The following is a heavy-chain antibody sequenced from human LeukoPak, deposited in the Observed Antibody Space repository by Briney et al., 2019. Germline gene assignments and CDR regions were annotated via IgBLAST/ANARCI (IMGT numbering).Heavy chain of an antibody. CDR2: IYTSGST. V-gene: IGHV4-61*02. Sequence: SETLSLTCTVSGGSISSGSYYWSWIRQPAGKGLEWIGRIYTSGSTNYNPSLKSRVTISVDTSKNQFSLKLSSVTAADAAVYYCARAAFGYYDSSGTDYWGQGTLVTVSS. CDR3: ARAAFGYYDSSGTDY. D-gene: IGHD3-22*01. J-gene: IGHJ4*02. CDR1: GGSISSGSYY.